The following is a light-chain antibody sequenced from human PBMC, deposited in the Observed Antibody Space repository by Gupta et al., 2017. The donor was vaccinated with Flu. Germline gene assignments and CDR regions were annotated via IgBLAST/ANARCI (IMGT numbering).Light chain of an antibody. CDR2: AAS. V-gene: IGKV1-17*01. CDR1: QEIRAD. CDR3: QQQNNYPWT. J-gene: IGKJ1*01. Sequence: PSSLSASVGDRVTITCRASQEIRADLAWYQQKPGKAPKRLIYAASTVQGGVPSRFSGSGSGTEFTLTIRSLQPDDLATYYCQQQNNYPWTFGQGTKVEI.